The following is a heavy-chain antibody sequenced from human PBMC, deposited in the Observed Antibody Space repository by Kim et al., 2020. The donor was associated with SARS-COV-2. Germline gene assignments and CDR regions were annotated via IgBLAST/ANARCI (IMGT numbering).Heavy chain of an antibody. D-gene: IGHD2-2*01. CDR2: ISSTSAYI. J-gene: IGHJ6*02. CDR1: GFTFSTYS. CDR3: ARNPVPTTKTYGMDV. V-gene: IGHV3-21*01. Sequence: GGSLRLSCAASGFTFSTYSMNWVRQAPGKGLEWVSSISSTSAYIYYADSVKGRFTISRDNAKDSLYLQMNSLRAEDTAVYYCARNPVPTTKTYGMDVWGQGTTVTVSS.